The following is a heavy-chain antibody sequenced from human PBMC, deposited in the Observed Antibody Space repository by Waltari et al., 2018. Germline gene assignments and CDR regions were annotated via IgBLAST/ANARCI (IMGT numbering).Heavy chain of an antibody. V-gene: IGHV4-39*07. Sequence: YYWGWIRQPPGKGLEWIGSIYYSGSTYYNPSLKSRVTISVDTSKNQFSLKLSSVTAADTAVYYCARVARYCSSTSCYRNYYYGMDVWGQGTTVTVSS. J-gene: IGHJ6*02. CDR2: IYYSGST. CDR1: YY. D-gene: IGHD2-2*01. CDR3: ARVARYCSSTSCYRNYYYGMDV.